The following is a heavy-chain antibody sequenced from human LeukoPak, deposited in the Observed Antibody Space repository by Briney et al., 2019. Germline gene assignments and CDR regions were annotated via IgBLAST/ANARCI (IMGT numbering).Heavy chain of an antibody. D-gene: IGHD2-2*01. CDR2: ISSSSSYI. Sequence: PGGSLRLSCAASGFTFSSYSMNWVRQAPGKGLEWVSSISSSSSYIYHADSVKGRFTISRDNAKNSLYLQMNSLRAEDTAVYYCARDQDDVVVPAAMYYFDYWGQGTLVTVSS. CDR1: GFTFSSYS. CDR3: ARDQDDVVVPAAMYYFDY. J-gene: IGHJ4*02. V-gene: IGHV3-21*01.